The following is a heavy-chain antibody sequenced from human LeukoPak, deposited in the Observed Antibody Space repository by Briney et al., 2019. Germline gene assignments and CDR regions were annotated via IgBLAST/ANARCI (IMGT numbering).Heavy chain of an antibody. J-gene: IGHJ5*02. Sequence: GGSLRLSCAASGFAFSSYAMHWVRQAPGKGLEYVSAIRSNGGSTCYANSVKGRFTISRDNSKNTLYLQMGSLRAEDMAVYYCARERSIVGATLGGNWFDPWGQGTLVTVSS. V-gene: IGHV3-64*01. D-gene: IGHD1-26*01. CDR1: GFAFSSYA. CDR3: ARERSIVGATLGGNWFDP. CDR2: IRSNGGST.